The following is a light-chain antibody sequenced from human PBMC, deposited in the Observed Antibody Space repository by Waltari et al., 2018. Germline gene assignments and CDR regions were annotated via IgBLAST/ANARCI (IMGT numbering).Light chain of an antibody. V-gene: IGLV2-14*03. CDR2: DVS. J-gene: IGLJ2*01. Sequence: QSALTQPASVSGSPGQSITISCTGTSSDIGGYNYVSWYQQPPGRAPKLIIYDVSNRPSGVSNRFSGSKSGNTASLTISGLQGEDEADYYCSSYVSSSTLELFGGGTSLAVL. CDR1: SSDIGGYNY. CDR3: SSYVSSSTLEL.